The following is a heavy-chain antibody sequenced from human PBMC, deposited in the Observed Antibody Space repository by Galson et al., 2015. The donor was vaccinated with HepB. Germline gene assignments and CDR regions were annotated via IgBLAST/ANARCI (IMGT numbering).Heavy chain of an antibody. CDR1: GFTFTNSA. CDR2: IVVGSANT. V-gene: IGHV1-58*01. CDR3: ATLLVTPI. D-gene: IGHD4-23*01. J-gene: IGHJ4*02. Sequence: SVKVSCKGSGFTFTNSAVQWVRQARGQRLEWIGWIVVGSANTNYAQKFQERVTIARDIFTSIAYMELSSLRSEDTAVYYCATLLVTPIWGQGTLVTVSS.